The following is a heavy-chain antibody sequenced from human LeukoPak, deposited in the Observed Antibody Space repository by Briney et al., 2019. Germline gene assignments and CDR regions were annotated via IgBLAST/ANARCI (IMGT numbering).Heavy chain of an antibody. CDR2: ISYDGNYK. D-gene: IGHD2-2*02. Sequence: PGGSLRLSCAASGFIFSNYPIHWVRQAPGKGLEWVAVISYDGNYKYYADSVKGRFTISRDNSKNTLYLQMNSLRAEDTAVFYCARDRAMNTLRYYYGMDVWGQGTTVTVSS. J-gene: IGHJ6*02. CDR1: GFIFSNYP. CDR3: ARDRAMNTLRYYYGMDV. V-gene: IGHV3-30-3*01.